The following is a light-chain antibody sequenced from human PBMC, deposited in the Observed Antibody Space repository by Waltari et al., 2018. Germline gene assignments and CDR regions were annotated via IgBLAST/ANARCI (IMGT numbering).Light chain of an antibody. Sequence: DIQMTQSPSPLSASVGDRVPITCRARQSSSSYLNWYQQKPGKAPKLLIYAASRLQSGVPARFSGSGSGTDFTLTISSLQPEDFATYYCQQSYSTRFTFGPGTKVDIK. CDR2: AAS. CDR1: QSSSSY. J-gene: IGKJ3*01. CDR3: QQSYSTRFT. V-gene: IGKV1-39*01.